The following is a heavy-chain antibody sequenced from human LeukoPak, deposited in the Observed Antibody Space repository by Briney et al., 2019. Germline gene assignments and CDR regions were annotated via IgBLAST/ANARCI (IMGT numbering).Heavy chain of an antibody. D-gene: IGHD3-10*01. CDR2: MNPNSGNT. J-gene: IGHJ4*02. CDR3: ARNGGSGSYYRGVADY. Sequence: GASVKVSCKASGYTFTSYDINWVRQATGQGLEWMGWMNPNSGNTGYAQKFQGRVTMTTDTSTSTAYMELRSLRSDDTAVYYCARNGGSGSYYRGVADYWGQGTLVTVSS. CDR1: GYTFTSYD. V-gene: IGHV1-8*01.